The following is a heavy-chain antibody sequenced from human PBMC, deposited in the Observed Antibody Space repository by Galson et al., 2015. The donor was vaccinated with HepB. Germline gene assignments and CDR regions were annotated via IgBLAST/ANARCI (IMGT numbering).Heavy chain of an antibody. CDR3: ARDPVVTATFDYFDY. J-gene: IGHJ4*02. CDR2: ISSSSSYI. Sequence: SLRLSCAASGFTFSSYSMNWVRQAPGKGLEWVSSISSSSSYIYYADSVKGRFTIPRDNAKNSLYLQMNSLRAEDTAVYYCARDPVVTATFDYFDYWGQGTLVTVSS. V-gene: IGHV3-21*01. CDR1: GFTFSSYS. D-gene: IGHD2-21*02.